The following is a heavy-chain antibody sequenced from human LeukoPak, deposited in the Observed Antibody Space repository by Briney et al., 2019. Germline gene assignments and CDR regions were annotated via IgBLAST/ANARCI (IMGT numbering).Heavy chain of an antibody. CDR1: GYTFTSYG. CDR2: ISVYNGNT. D-gene: IGHD2-15*01. CDR3: SRDESGARVVADPIDY. J-gene: IGHJ4*02. Sequence: ASVKVSCKASGYTFTSYGISWVRQAPGQGLEWMGWISVYNGNTNYARKFQGRVTMTTDTSTSPAYVPPKRLRDNDRAVSYCSRDESGARVVADPIDYWGQGTLVTVSS. V-gene: IGHV1-18*01.